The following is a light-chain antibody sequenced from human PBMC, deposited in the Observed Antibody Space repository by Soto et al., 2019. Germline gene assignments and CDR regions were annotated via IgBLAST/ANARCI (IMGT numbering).Light chain of an antibody. CDR3: CSYRSSNTYNYV. J-gene: IGLJ1*01. CDR1: SSDVGSYNL. CDR2: EGS. Sequence: QSVLTQPASVSGSPGQSITISCTGTSSDVGSYNLVSWYQQHPGKAPKLMIYEGSKRPSGVSNRFSGSKSGNTASLTISGLQAEDEADYYCCSYRSSNTYNYVFGTGTKVTVL. V-gene: IGLV2-14*02.